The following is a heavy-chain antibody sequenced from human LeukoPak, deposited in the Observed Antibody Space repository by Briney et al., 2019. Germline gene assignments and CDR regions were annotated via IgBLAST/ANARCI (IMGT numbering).Heavy chain of an antibody. J-gene: IGHJ6*03. CDR1: GFTFSSYG. CDR3: AKDGEWELRFHYYYYMDV. V-gene: IGHV3-30*02. D-gene: IGHD1-26*01. CDR2: IRYDGSNK. Sequence: PGGSLRLSCAASGFTFSSYGMHWVRQAPGKGLEWVAFIRYDGSNKYYADSVKGRFTISRDNSKNTLYLQMNSLRAEDTAVYYCAKDGEWELRFHYYYYMDVWGKGTTVTISS.